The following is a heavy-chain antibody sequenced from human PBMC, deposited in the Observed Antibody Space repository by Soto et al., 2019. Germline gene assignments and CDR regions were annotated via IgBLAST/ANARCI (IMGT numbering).Heavy chain of an antibody. CDR2: ISSSGSTI. J-gene: IGHJ4*02. V-gene: IGHV3-11*01. CDR3: AKVLHRGYCSCGSCYPDY. Sequence: QVQLVESGGGLVKPGGSLRLSCAASGFTFSDYYMSWIRQAPGKGLEWVSYISSSGSTIYSGDSVEGRFTIPRDNAKNSMYMQMNRLRAEDTAVYYCAKVLHRGYCSCGSCYPDYWGQGTLVTVSS. D-gene: IGHD2-15*01. CDR1: GFTFSDYY.